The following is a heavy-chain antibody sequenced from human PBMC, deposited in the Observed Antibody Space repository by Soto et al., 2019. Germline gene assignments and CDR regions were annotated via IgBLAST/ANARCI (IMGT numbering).Heavy chain of an antibody. CDR3: ARDGREASGMDV. V-gene: IGHV4-59*11. D-gene: IGHD1-26*01. J-gene: IGHJ6*02. CDR2: IYYRGST. Sequence: PSETLSLTXTVSGGSTSSHYWSWVRQAPGKGLEWIGHIYYRGSTTYNPSLRSRSTISVDTSNNQFSLKLNSVTTADTAVYYCARDGREASGMDVWGQGTKVTVSS. CDR1: GGSTSSHY.